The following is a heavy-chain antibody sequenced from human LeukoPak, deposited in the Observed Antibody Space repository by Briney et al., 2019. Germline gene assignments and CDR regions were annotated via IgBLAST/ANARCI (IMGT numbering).Heavy chain of an antibody. V-gene: IGHV1-2*06. Sequence: GASVKVSCKASGYTFTGYYMHWVRQAPGQGLEWKGRINPNSGGTNYAQKFQGRVTMTRDTSISTAYMELSRLRSDDTAVYYCARAPRVVTMFSLPTSDYWGQGTLVTVSS. CDR2: INPNSGGT. J-gene: IGHJ4*02. CDR3: ARAPRVVTMFSLPTSDY. CDR1: GYTFTGYY. D-gene: IGHD4-23*01.